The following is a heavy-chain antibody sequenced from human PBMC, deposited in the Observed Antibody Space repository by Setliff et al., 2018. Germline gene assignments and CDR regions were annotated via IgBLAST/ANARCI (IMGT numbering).Heavy chain of an antibody. D-gene: IGHD3-22*01. V-gene: IGHV1-69*05. CDR3: VREGVDSRSSTDYRYYMDV. CDR1: GATFSSYG. Sequence: SVKVSCKVSGATFSSYGISWVRQAPGQGLEWMGGTIPMFGTTEYAQKFQGRLTIITDESTNTAFMQLSSLRSDDTAVCYCVREGVDSRSSTDYRYYMDVWGKGTTVTVSS. J-gene: IGHJ6*03. CDR2: TIPMFGTT.